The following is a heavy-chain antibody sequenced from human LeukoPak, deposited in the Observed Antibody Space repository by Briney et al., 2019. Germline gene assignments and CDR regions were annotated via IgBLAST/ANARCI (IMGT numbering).Heavy chain of an antibody. CDR1: GFTFSSYS. V-gene: IGHV3-48*01. CDR3: ARGGMVRGVSPMDV. CDR2: ISSSSSTI. Sequence: GGSLRLSCAASGFTFSSYSMNWVRQAPGKGLEWVSYISSSSSTIYYADSVKGRFTISRDNAKNSLYLQMNSLRAEDTAVYYCARGGMVRGVSPMDVWGQGTTVTVSS. D-gene: IGHD3-10*01. J-gene: IGHJ6*02.